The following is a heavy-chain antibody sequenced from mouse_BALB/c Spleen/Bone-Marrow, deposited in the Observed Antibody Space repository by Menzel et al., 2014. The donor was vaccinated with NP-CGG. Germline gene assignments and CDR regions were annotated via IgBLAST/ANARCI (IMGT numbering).Heavy chain of an antibody. V-gene: IGHV14-3*02. J-gene: IGHJ4*01. CDR3: AGASYYAMDY. CDR1: GFNIKDTY. Sequence: VQLKQSGAELVKPGASVKLSCTASGFNIKDTYMHWVRQRPEQGLEWIGRIDPANGNTKYDPKFQGKATITADTSSNTAYLQLSGLTSEDTAVYYCAGASYYAMDYWGQGTSVTVSS. CDR2: IDPANGNT.